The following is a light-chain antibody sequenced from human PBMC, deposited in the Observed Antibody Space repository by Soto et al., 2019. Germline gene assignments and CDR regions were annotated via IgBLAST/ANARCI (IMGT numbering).Light chain of an antibody. V-gene: IGKV3-11*01. CDR2: SAS. J-gene: IGKJ4*01. CDR3: QQRVNWPPT. CDR1: QSISSW. Sequence: TQSPSTLSASVGNRVTITFRASQSISSWLAWYQQKPGQAPRLLIHSASNRATGVPARFSAGGSGTDFTLIINSLEPEDFAVYYCQQRVNWPPTFGGGTKVDIK.